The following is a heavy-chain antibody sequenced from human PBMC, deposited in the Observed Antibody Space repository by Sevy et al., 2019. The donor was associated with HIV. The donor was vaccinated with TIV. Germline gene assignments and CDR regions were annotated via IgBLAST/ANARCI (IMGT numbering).Heavy chain of an antibody. V-gene: IGHV3-21*01. CDR2: ITSSSSFI. Sequence: GGSLRLSCAASGFTFRSYSMNWVRQAPGRGLEWVSSITSSSSFIFYADSVKGRFTISRDNAKNTVYLQINRLRAEDTAVYYCAKESGSYYDFWSGHDAFAIWGQGTMVTVSS. D-gene: IGHD3-3*01. J-gene: IGHJ3*02. CDR1: GFTFRSYS. CDR3: AKESGSYYDFWSGHDAFAI.